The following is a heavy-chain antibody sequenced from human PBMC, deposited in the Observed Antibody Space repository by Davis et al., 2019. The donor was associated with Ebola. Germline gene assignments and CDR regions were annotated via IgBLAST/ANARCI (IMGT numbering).Heavy chain of an antibody. J-gene: IGHJ6*04. D-gene: IGHD5-12*01. CDR1: GFTFSSYA. Sequence: GGSLRLSCAASGFTFSSYAMHWVRQAPGKGLEWVAVISYDGSNKYYADSVKGRFTISRDNSKNTLYLQMNSLRAEDTAAYYCARNNVDIVATMVFRWDGMDVWGKGTTVTVSS. V-gene: IGHV3-30*14. CDR3: ARNNVDIVATMVFRWDGMDV. CDR2: ISYDGSNK.